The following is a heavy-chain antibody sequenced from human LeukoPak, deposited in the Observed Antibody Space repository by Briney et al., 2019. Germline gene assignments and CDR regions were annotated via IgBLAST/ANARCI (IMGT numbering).Heavy chain of an antibody. Sequence: KAGGSLRLSCAASGFTFSNARMNWLRQAPGKGLEWVGRIKRKTDGGTTEYATPVKGRFTISRDDSKNTLYLQMNSLKAEGTAVYYCFYFNSSGYPSLDYWGLGTLVTVAS. J-gene: IGHJ4*02. V-gene: IGHV3-15*01. CDR1: GFTFSNAR. CDR3: FYFNSSGYPSLDY. D-gene: IGHD3-22*01. CDR2: IKRKTDGGTT.